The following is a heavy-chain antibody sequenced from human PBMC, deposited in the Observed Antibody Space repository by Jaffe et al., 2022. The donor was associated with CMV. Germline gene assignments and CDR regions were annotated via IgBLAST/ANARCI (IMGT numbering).Heavy chain of an antibody. CDR1: GGSISSYY. CDR3: ARRQSKLGISDWYFDL. CDR2: IYYSGST. Sequence: QVQLQESGPGLVKPSETLSLTCTVSGGSISSYYWSWIRQPPGKGLEWIGYIYYSGSTNYNPSLKSRVTISVDTSKNQFSLKLSSVTAADTAVYYCARRQSKLGISDWYFDLWGRGTLVTVSS. V-gene: IGHV4-59*08. D-gene: IGHD7-27*01. J-gene: IGHJ2*01.